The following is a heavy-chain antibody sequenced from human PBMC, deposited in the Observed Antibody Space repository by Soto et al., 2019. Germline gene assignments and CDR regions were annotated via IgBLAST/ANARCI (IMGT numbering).Heavy chain of an antibody. J-gene: IGHJ4*02. CDR1: GGSISSYY. V-gene: IGHV4-4*07. CDR2: IYTSGST. CDR3: ARDLKFGQADY. Sequence: SRTLSLTGTVSGGSISSYYWTWIRQPSGKGLEWIGSIYTSGSTNYNPSLKSRVTMSVDTSKKQFSLKLRSVTAADTAVYYCARDLKFGQADYWGQGSQVTVSS. D-gene: IGHD3-10*01.